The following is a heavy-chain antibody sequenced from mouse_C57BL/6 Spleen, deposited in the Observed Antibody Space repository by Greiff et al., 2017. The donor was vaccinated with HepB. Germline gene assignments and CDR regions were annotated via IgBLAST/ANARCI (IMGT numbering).Heavy chain of an antibody. CDR1: GYSITSGYY. V-gene: IGHV3-6*01. CDR2: ISYDGSN. CDR3: ASYYYGSSFPYYAMDY. J-gene: IGHJ4*01. D-gene: IGHD1-1*01. Sequence: EVKLQESGPGLVKPSPSLSLTCSVTGYSITSGYYWNWIRQFPGNKLEWMGYISYDGSNNYNPSLKNRISITRDTSKNQFFLKLNSVTTEDTATYYCASYYYGSSFPYYAMDYWGQGTSVTVSS.